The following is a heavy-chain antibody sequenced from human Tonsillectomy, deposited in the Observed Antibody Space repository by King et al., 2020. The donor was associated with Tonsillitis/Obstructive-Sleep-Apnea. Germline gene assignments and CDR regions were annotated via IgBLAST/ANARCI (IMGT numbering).Heavy chain of an antibody. J-gene: IGHJ6*03. CDR3: ARRTSYDSSGYLYYYYYYMDV. D-gene: IGHD3-22*01. CDR2: ISSSGTTI. CDR1: GFTFSDYY. V-gene: IGHV3-11*01. Sequence: VQLVESGGGLVKPGGSLRLSCAASGFTFSDYYMSWIRQAPGKGLEWVSSISSSGTTIYYADSVKGRFTISRDNAKNSVYLQMNSLRAEDTAVYYCARRTSYDSSGYLYYYYYYMDVWGKGTPVTVSS.